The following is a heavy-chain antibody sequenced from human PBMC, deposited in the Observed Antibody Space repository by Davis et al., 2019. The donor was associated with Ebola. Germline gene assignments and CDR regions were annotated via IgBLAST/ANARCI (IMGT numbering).Heavy chain of an antibody. V-gene: IGHV3-30*18. Sequence: GESLKISCAASGFTFSSYGMHWVRQAPGKGLAWVAVISYDGSNKYYADSVKGRFTISRDNSKNTLYLQMNSLRAEDTAVYYCAKGGSEDIVLMVYAWYFDYWGQGTLVTVSS. CDR2: ISYDGSNK. CDR1: GFTFSSYG. CDR3: AKGGSEDIVLMVYAWYFDY. J-gene: IGHJ4*02. D-gene: IGHD2-8*01.